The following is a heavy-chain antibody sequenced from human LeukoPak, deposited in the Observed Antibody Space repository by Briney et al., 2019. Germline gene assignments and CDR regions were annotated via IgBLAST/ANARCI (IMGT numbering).Heavy chain of an antibody. D-gene: IGHD6-19*01. CDR1: GGTFSSYT. J-gene: IGHJ6*02. CDR3: ASSTTAVAGPPYYYYGMDV. Sequence: LVKVSCKASGGTFSSYTISSVRQAPGQGLEWMGRIIPILGIANYAQKFQGRVTITADKSTSTAYMELSSLRSEDTAVYYCASSTTAVAGPPYYYYGMDVWGQGTTVTVSS. CDR2: IIPILGIA. V-gene: IGHV1-69*02.